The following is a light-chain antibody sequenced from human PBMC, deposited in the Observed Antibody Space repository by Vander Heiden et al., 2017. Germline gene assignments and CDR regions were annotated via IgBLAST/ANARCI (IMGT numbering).Light chain of an antibody. Sequence: QSALTQPASVSGSPGQSITISCPGTSRDVGSYTLVSWYQQHPGKAPELMIYEGSKRPSGVSNRFSGAKSGNTASLTISGLQAEDEADYYCCSDAGSSTPVFGGGTKLTVL. J-gene: IGLJ3*02. CDR1: SRDVGSYTL. V-gene: IGLV2-23*01. CDR2: EGS. CDR3: CSDAGSSTPV.